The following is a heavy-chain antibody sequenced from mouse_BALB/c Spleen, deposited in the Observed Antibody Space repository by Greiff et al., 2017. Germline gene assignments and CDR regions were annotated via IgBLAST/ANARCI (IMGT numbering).Heavy chain of an antibody. CDR3: ARGGKGFAY. CDR2: IDPSDSYT. J-gene: IGHJ3*01. D-gene: IGHD2-1*01. CDR1: GYTFTSYW. V-gene: IGHV1-69*02. Sequence: VQLQQPGAELVKPGASVKLSCKASGYTFTSYWMHWVKQRPGQGLEWIGEIDPSDSYTNYNQKFKGKATLTVDKSSSTAYMQLSSLTSEDSAVYYCARGGKGFAYGGQGTLVSVSA.